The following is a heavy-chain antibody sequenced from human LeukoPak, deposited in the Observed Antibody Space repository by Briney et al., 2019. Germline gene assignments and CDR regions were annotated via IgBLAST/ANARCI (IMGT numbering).Heavy chain of an antibody. D-gene: IGHD2-2*01. CDR2: INLSGST. CDR3: ARNSALIVVVPAAIHFDY. V-gene: IGHV4-34*01. J-gene: IGHJ4*02. CDR1: GGTFSGYY. Sequence: SETLSLTCAGYGGTFSGYYWSWIRQPPGKGLEWFGDINLSGSTNYNPSLKSRVIISVDTSKNQFSLKLSSVTAADTAVYYCARNSALIVVVPAAIHFDYWGQGTLVTVSS.